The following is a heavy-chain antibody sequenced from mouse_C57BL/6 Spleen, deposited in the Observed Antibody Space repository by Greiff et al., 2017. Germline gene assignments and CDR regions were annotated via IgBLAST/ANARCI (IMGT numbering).Heavy chain of an antibody. D-gene: IGHD1-1*01. J-gene: IGHJ1*03. CDR1: GYAFSSYW. CDR2: IYPGDGDT. V-gene: IGHV1-80*01. Sequence: VKLQESGAELVKPGASVKISCKASGYAFSSYWMNWVKQRPGKGLEWIGQIYPGDGDTNYNGKFKGKATLTADKSSSTAYMQLSSLTSEDSAVYFCARDYYGSSYHWYFDVWGTGTTVTVSS. CDR3: ARDYYGSSYHWYFDV.